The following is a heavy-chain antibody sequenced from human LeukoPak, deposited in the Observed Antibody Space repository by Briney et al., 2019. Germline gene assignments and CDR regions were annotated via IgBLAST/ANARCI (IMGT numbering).Heavy chain of an antibody. CDR1: GGSISSYY. D-gene: IGHD2-15*01. CDR3: ARIPYCSGGSCYEPYFDY. J-gene: IGHJ4*02. Sequence: SETLSLTCTVSGGSISSYYWSWIRQPPGKGLGWIGYIYYSGSTNYNPSLKSRVTISVDTSKNQFSLKLSSVTAADTAVYYCARIPYCSGGSCYEPYFDYWGQGTLVTVSS. CDR2: IYYSGST. V-gene: IGHV4-59*01.